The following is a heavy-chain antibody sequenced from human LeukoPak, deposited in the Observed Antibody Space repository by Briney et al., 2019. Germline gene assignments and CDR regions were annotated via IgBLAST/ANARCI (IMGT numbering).Heavy chain of an antibody. D-gene: IGHD4-17*01. CDR3: ARANGDYGIDY. Sequence: SETLSLTCTVSGGSISSHYWSWIRQPPGKGLEWIGYIYYSGSTNYNPSLKSRVTISVDTSKNQFSLKLSSVTAADTAVYYCARANGDYGIDYWGQGTLVTVSS. V-gene: IGHV4-59*11. J-gene: IGHJ4*02. CDR2: IYYSGST. CDR1: GGSISSHY.